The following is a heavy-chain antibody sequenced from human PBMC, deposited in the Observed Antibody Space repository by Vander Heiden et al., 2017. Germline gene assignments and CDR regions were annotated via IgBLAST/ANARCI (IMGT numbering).Heavy chain of an antibody. V-gene: IGHV3-53*01. Sequence: EVQLVESGGGLIQPGGSLRLSCAASGFTVGSNYMSWVRQAPGKGLEWVSVIYSGGSTYYADSVKGRFTISRDNSKNTLYLQMNSLRAEDTAVYYCAREGPGDYYGMDVWGQGTTVTVSS. CDR1: GFTVGSNY. CDR3: AREGPGDYYGMDV. J-gene: IGHJ6*02. CDR2: IYSGGST. D-gene: IGHD2-2*01.